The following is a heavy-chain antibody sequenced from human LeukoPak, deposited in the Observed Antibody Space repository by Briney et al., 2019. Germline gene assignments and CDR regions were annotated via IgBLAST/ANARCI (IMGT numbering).Heavy chain of an antibody. D-gene: IGHD6-13*01. Sequence: SGTLSLTCAVSGGSISSSNWWSWVRQPPGKGLEWIGEIYHSGSANYNPSLKSRVTISVDKSKNQFSLKLSSVTAADTAVYYCARGRGSSWYYFDSWGQGTLVTVSS. V-gene: IGHV4-4*02. J-gene: IGHJ4*02. CDR3: ARGRGSSWYYFDS. CDR1: GGSISSSNW. CDR2: IYHSGSA.